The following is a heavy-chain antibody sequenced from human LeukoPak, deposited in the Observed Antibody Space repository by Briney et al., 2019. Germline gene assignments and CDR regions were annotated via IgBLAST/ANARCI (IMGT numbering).Heavy chain of an antibody. Sequence: ASVKVSCKASGYTFTNFYIHWVRQAPGQGLEWMGMINPSGDSTSYAQKFQGRVIMTSYTSTSTVYMELSSLRSEDTAVYYCARNRWLDFWGQGTLVTVSS. D-gene: IGHD6-19*01. CDR3: ARNRWLDF. CDR1: GYTFTNFY. J-gene: IGHJ4*02. CDR2: INPSGDST. V-gene: IGHV1-46*01.